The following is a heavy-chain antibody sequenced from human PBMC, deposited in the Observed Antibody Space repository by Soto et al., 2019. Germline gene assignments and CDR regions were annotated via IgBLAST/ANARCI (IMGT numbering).Heavy chain of an antibody. D-gene: IGHD6-19*01. J-gene: IGHJ6*02. V-gene: IGHV1-3*01. CDR1: GYTFTSYA. CDR3: ARTVAGYDYYYGMDV. CDR2: INAGNGNT. Sequence: QVQLVQSGAEVKKPGASVKVSCKASGYTFTSYAMHWVRQAPGQRLEWMGWINAGNGNTKYSQKFPGRVTITRDTSASTAYMELSSLRSEDTAVYYCARTVAGYDYYYGMDVWGQGTTVTVSS.